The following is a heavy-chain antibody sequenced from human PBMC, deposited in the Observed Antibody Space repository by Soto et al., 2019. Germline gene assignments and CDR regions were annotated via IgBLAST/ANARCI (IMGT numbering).Heavy chain of an antibody. V-gene: IGHV3-49*03. J-gene: IGHJ4*02. CDR1: GFTFADYT. CDR3: TRDGRYSGYPPPAF. CDR2: IRNKAYGGTT. D-gene: IGHD5-12*01. Sequence: PGGSLRLSSTASGFTFADYTLSWFRQAPGKGLEWLGFIRNKAYGGTTEYAASVKGRFTISRDDSKSIAYLLMNSLKTEDTAMYYCTRDGRYSGYPPPAFWGQGTLVTVSS.